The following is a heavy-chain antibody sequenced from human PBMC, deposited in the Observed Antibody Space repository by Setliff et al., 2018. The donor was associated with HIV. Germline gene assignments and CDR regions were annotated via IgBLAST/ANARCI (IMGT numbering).Heavy chain of an antibody. D-gene: IGHD3-22*01. CDR1: GGSIIRRDYY. V-gene: IGHV4-39*07. CDR2: IHYSGST. J-gene: IGHJ4*02. CDR3: ARHVARFDYDTGGYYVSHFDY. Sequence: SETLSLTCTISGGSIIRRDYYWGWIRQPPGKGLQWIGSIHYSGSTYYQPSLKSRVTISVDTSENQFSVRLSSVSAADTAVYFCARHVARFDYDTGGYYVSHFDYWGQGTQVTVSS.